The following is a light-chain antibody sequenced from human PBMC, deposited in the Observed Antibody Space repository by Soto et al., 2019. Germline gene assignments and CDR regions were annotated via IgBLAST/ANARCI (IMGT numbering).Light chain of an antibody. CDR1: QSISSW. V-gene: IGKV1-5*03. CDR3: QQYNSYSWT. J-gene: IGKJ1*01. Sequence: DIQMTQSPSTLSXSVGDRVTITCRASQSISSWLAWYQQKPGKAPKLLIYKASSLESGVPSRFSGSGSGTEFTLTISSLQPDDFATYYCQQYNSYSWTFGQGTKVDIK. CDR2: KAS.